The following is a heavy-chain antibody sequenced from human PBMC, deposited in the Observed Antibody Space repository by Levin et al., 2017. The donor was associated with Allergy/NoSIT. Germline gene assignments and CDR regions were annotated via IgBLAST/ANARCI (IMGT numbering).Heavy chain of an antibody. V-gene: IGHV2-5*04. CDR2: IYWSDER. Sequence: SGPTLVKATETLTLTCTFSGFSIRTHSVGVGWVRQPPGKALEWLAIIYWSDERRYSPSLESRLTISKDPSKNQVVLTMTNMDSADTGTYYYGREAVGGMNFDYWGQGILVTISS. J-gene: IGHJ4*02. CDR3: GREAVGGMNFDY. D-gene: IGHD6-13*01. CDR1: GFSIRTHSVG.